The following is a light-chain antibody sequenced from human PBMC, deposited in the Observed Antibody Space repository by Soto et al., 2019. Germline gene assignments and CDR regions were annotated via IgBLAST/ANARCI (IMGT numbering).Light chain of an antibody. CDR3: QQFDSSLYT. V-gene: IGKV3-20*01. CDR2: GAS. J-gene: IGKJ2*01. CDR1: QSVSSGY. Sequence: EIVLTQSPGTLSLSPGERATLSCRASQSVSSGYLAWYQQKPGQAPRLLIYGASSRATGIPDRFSGSGSGTDFTLTISRLEPEDFAVYYCQQFDSSLYTFGQGTKLEIK.